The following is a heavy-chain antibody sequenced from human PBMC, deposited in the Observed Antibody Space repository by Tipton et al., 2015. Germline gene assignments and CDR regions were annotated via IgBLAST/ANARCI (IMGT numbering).Heavy chain of an antibody. V-gene: IGHV1-69*01. CDR2: VIPMYGSV. D-gene: IGHD6-13*01. CDR3: ARDSHYSKRPMGMDV. J-gene: IGHJ6*02. CDR1: GGSFNSYT. Sequence: QVQLVQSGAEVKKPGSSVKVSCKASGGSFNSYTISWVRQAPGQGLEWMGGVIPMYGSVNYAQKFQVRVTITADASTVYMELISLGSEDTAVYYCARDSHYSKRPMGMDVWGQGTTVTVSS.